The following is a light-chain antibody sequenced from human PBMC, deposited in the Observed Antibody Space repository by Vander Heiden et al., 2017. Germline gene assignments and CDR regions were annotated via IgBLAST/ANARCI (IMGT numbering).Light chain of an antibody. CDR2: DAS. J-gene: IGKJ1*01. CDR3: QQDNSYPWT. CDR1: QSISSW. Sequence: DIQMTQSPSTLSASVGDRVTITCRASQSISSWLAWYQQKPGKAPKLLIYDASSVESGVPSRFSGSGSGTEFTLTISSLQPDDFATYYCQQDNSYPWTFGQGTKVEIK. V-gene: IGKV1-5*01.